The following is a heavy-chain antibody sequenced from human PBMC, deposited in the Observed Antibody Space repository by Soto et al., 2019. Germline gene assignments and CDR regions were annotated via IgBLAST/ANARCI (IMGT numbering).Heavy chain of an antibody. V-gene: IGHV4-30-4*01. D-gene: IGHD5-18*01. CDR2: IYYSGST. Sequence: SETLSLTCTVSGGSISSGDYYWSWIRQPPGKGLEWIGYIYYSGSTYYNPSLKSRVTISVDTSKNQFSLKLSSATAADTAVYYCARGAVDTAMAVDYWGQGTLVTVSS. CDR3: ARGAVDTAMAVDY. CDR1: GGSISSGDYY. J-gene: IGHJ4*02.